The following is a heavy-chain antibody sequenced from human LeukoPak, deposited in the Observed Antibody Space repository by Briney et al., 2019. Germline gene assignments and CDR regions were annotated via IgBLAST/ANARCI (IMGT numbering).Heavy chain of an antibody. CDR3: AREEYPRTFDY. Sequence: SQTLSLTCTVSGGSISSGSYYWSWIRQPAGKGLEWIGRIYTSGSTNYNPSLKSRVTISVDTSKNQFSLKLSSVTAADTAVYYCAREEYPRTFDYWGQGTLVTVS. D-gene: IGHD6-6*01. CDR1: GGSISSGSYY. CDR2: IYTSGST. J-gene: IGHJ4*02. V-gene: IGHV4-61*02.